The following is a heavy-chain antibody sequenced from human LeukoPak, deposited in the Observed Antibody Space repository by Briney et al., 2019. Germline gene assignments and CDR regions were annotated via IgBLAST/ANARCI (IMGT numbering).Heavy chain of an antibody. CDR3: TRGTTVTQPDK. D-gene: IGHD4-11*01. V-gene: IGHV3-49*04. Sequence: GGSLRLSCTPSGFIFGDYATTWVRQAPGKGLEWVGSIRSKPYGGTREYAATLSGRFTISRDDSKSIAYLKMNSLKTEDTAVYYCTRGTTVTQPDKWGQGILVTVSS. J-gene: IGHJ4*02. CDR2: IRSKPYGGTR. CDR1: GFIFGDYA.